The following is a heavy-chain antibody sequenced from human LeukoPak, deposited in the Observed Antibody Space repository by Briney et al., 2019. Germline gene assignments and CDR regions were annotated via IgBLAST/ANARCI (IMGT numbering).Heavy chain of an antibody. D-gene: IGHD3-10*01. J-gene: IGHJ6*02. Sequence: GGSLRLSCAASGFTFSSYAMSWVRQAPGKGLEWVSAISGSGGSTYYADSVKGRFTISRDNSKNTLYLQMNSLRAEDTAVYYCAKDGLLWLGELSVSYYYYGMDVWGQGTTVTVSS. V-gene: IGHV3-23*01. CDR2: ISGSGGST. CDR3: AKDGLLWLGELSVSYYYYGMDV. CDR1: GFTFSSYA.